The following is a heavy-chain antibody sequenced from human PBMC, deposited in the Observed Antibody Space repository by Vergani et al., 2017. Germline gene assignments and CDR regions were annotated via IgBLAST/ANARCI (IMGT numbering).Heavy chain of an antibody. V-gene: IGHV3-30*18. CDR3: AKDRGAVAGRTRGFDY. Sequence: QVQLVESGGSVVQPGRSLRLSCAASGFTFSSYGMHWVRQAPGKGLEWVAVISYDGSNKYYADSVKGRFTISRDNSKNTLYLQMNSLRAEDTAVYYCAKDRGAVAGRTRGFDYWGQGTLVTVSS. CDR2: ISYDGSNK. D-gene: IGHD6-19*01. CDR1: GFTFSSYG. J-gene: IGHJ4*02.